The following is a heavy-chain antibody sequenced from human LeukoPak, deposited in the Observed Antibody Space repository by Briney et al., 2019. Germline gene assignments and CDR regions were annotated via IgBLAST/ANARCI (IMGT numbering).Heavy chain of an antibody. J-gene: IGHJ4*02. CDR1: GFNLNDYY. Sequence: GGSLRLSCAASGFNLNDYYMSWIRQAPGKGLEWLSLISNTGRSIYYADSVKGRFTISRDSATSSLYLQMNSLRADDTAVYYCARDGSGSTYYFDSWGQGTLVTVSS. CDR3: ARDGSGSTYYFDS. V-gene: IGHV3-11*01. D-gene: IGHD1-26*01. CDR2: ISNTGRSI.